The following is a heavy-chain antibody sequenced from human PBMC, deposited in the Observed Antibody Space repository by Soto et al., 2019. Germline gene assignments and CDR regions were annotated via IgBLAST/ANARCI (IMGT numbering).Heavy chain of an antibody. CDR2: INPNSGGT. Sequence: ASVKVSCKASGYTFTGYYMHWVRQAPGQGLEWMGWINPNSGGTNYAQKFQGRVTMTRDTSISTAYMELSRLRSDDTAVYYCAHPSGSYWVYAFEIWGLWTMVTV. D-gene: IGHD1-26*01. CDR3: AHPSGSYWVYAFEI. J-gene: IGHJ3*02. CDR1: GYTFTGYY. V-gene: IGHV1-2*02.